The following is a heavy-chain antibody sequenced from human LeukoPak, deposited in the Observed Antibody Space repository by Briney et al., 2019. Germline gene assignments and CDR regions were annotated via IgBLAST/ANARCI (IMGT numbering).Heavy chain of an antibody. CDR1: GYTFTGYF. V-gene: IGHV1-2*02. D-gene: IGHD6-19*01. CDR2: INPNTGGT. Sequence: ASVKVSCKASGYTFTGYFVHWVRQAPGQGLQWMGWINPNTGGTNYAQKFQGRVTMTEDTSTDTAYMELSSLRSEDTAVYYCASRAGYSSGPAQHWGQGTLVTVSS. J-gene: IGHJ4*02. CDR3: ASRAGYSSGPAQH.